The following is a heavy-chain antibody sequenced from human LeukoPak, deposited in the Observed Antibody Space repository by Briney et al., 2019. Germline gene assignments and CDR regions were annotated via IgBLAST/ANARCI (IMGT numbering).Heavy chain of an antibody. CDR3: ARVLSSYGYSGDYYYYYMDV. CDR1: GYTFTSYG. Sequence: ASVKVSCKASGYTFTSYGISWVRQAPGQGLEWMGWISAYNGNTNYAQKLQGRVTMTTDTSTSTAYMELRSLRSDDTAVYYCARVLSSYGYSGDYYYYYMDVWGKGTTVTVSS. D-gene: IGHD5-18*01. J-gene: IGHJ6*03. V-gene: IGHV1-18*01. CDR2: ISAYNGNT.